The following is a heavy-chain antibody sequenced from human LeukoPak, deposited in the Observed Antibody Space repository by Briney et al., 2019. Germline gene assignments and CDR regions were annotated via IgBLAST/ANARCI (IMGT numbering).Heavy chain of an antibody. CDR2: ISGSGGST. CDR3: AKENRNDVTSFHY. J-gene: IGHJ4*02. D-gene: IGHD1-1*01. CDR1: GFTFSSYA. V-gene: IGHV3-23*01. Sequence: PGGSLRLSCAASGFTFSSYAMSWVRQAPGKGLEWVSAISGSGGSTYYADSVKGGFTISRENSKNTLYLQMNSLRAEDTAVYYCAKENRNDVTSFHYWGQGTLVTVSS.